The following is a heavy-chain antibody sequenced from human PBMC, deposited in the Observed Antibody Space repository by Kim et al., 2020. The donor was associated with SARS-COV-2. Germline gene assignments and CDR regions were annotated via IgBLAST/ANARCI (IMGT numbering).Heavy chain of an antibody. D-gene: IGHD1-26*01. Sequence: GGSLRLSCTASGFNFGDYGMSWFRQAPGKGLEWVGSIRKKRYGGTTEYAASVKARFTISRDDSKSIADLQMNSLQIEDTAGYYCATLRGDYWGQGTLVTV. V-gene: IGHV3-49*03. CDR2: IRKKRYGGTT. CDR3: ATLRGDY. CDR1: GFNFGDYG. J-gene: IGHJ4*02.